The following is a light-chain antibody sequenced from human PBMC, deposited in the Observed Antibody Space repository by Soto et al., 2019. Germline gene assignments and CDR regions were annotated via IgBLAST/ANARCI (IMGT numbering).Light chain of an antibody. V-gene: IGKV3-11*01. CDR1: QDVGNN. J-gene: IGKJ4*01. Sequence: GLTQSPASLSLSPGEGATLSCRASQDVGNNLAWYQQRPGQAPRLLIYAIYNRATGIPARFSGSGYGTDFTLTISSLEAEDVAVYYCQQRSNWPRSTFGGGTKVEIK. CDR3: QQRSNWPRST. CDR2: AIY.